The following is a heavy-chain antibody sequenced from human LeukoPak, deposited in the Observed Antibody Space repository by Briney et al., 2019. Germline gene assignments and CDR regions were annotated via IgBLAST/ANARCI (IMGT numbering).Heavy chain of an antibody. CDR1: GGSINSDY. CDR3: TRVGGMTTINNAAFDI. Sequence: SETLSLTCSVSGGSINSDYWNWIRQPPGKGLEWIGYIYHSGSTNYNPSLKRRVTISIDKSKKQFSLKLISVTAADTAIYYGTRVGGMTTINNAAFDIWGQGTMVTVSS. V-gene: IGHV4-59*01. CDR2: IYHSGST. D-gene: IGHD5-24*01. J-gene: IGHJ3*02.